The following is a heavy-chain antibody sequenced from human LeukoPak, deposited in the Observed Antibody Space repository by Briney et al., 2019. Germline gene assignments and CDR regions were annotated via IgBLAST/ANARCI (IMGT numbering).Heavy chain of an antibody. J-gene: IGHJ4*02. V-gene: IGHV3-23*01. CDR3: AKDQASGYPLYYFDY. D-gene: IGHD3-3*01. Sequence: PGGSLRLSCAASGFTFDDYGMSWVRQAPGKGLEWVSAISGSGGSTYYADSVKGRFTISRDNSKNTLYLQMNSLRAEDTAVYYCAKDQASGYPLYYFDYWGQGTLVTVSS. CDR1: GFTFDDYG. CDR2: ISGSGGST.